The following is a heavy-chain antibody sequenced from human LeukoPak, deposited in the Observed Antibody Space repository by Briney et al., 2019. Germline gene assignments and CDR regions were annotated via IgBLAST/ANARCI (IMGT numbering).Heavy chain of an antibody. J-gene: IGHJ2*01. Sequence: SETLSLTCTVSGDSISTSRYAWGLIRQSPGKGLEWIGTIYNSGSTNLNPSLKTRVTMSVHASKNHFSLNLNSVTAADTALYFCARVALTGEGGRGYFNLWGRGNLVSVSS. CDR2: IYNSGST. V-gene: IGHV4-39*02. CDR1: GDSISTSRYA. D-gene: IGHD3-16*01. CDR3: ARVALTGEGGRGYFNL.